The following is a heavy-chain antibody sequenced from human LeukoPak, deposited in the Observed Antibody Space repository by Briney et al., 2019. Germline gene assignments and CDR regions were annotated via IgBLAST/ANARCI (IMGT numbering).Heavy chain of an antibody. J-gene: IGHJ4*02. CDR1: GFTFSDYY. D-gene: IGHD6-13*01. CDR2: ISSSGSSL. Sequence: GGSLRLSCAASGFTFSDYYMTWIRQAPGKGLEWVSYISSSGSSLQYADSVKGRFTISRDNAKNSLYLQMNSLRAEDTAVYYCARRPYSSTWHHFDYWGQGTLVIVSS. CDR3: ARRPYSSTWHHFDY. V-gene: IGHV3-11*04.